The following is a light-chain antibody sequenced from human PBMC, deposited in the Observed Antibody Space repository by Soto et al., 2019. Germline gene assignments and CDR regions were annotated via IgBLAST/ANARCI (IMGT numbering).Light chain of an antibody. V-gene: IGLV3-1*01. CDR3: QAWDSSADNYV. CDR1: RLGDKY. Sequence: SYELTQPPSVSVSPGETASITCSGDRLGDKYICWYQQKPGQSPVLVIYQDTKRPSGSPERFSGSNSGKTATLTISGTQAMDEADYYCQAWDSSADNYVFGTGTKVTVL. CDR2: QDT. J-gene: IGLJ1*01.